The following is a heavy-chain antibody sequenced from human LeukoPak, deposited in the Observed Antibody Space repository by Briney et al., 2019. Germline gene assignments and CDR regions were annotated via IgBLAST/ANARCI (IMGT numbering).Heavy chain of an antibody. CDR3: ATRYSSRDF. J-gene: IGHJ4*02. Sequence: PGGSLRLSCKASRFTFSTYWLTWVRQAPGKGLEWVANINQDGSEKYYVGSVKGRFTVSRDNAKNSMYPQMNSLRAEDTAVYYCATRYSSRDFWGQGTLVTVSS. CDR2: INQDGSEK. CDR1: RFTFSTYW. D-gene: IGHD6-13*01. V-gene: IGHV3-7*03.